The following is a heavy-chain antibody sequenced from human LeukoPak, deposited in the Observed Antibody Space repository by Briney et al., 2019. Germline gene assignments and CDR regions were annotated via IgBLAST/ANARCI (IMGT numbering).Heavy chain of an antibody. CDR2: IIPIFGTA. Sequence: SVKVSCKASGGTFSSYAISWVRQAPGQGLEWMGGIIPIFGTANYAQKFQGRVTITADTSTSTAYRELRSLRSDDTAVYYCAREELLRYFDWQRYHYYYGMDVWGQGTTVTVSS. CDR1: GGTFSSYA. J-gene: IGHJ6*02. CDR3: AREELLRYFDWQRYHYYYGMDV. V-gene: IGHV1-69*06. D-gene: IGHD3-9*01.